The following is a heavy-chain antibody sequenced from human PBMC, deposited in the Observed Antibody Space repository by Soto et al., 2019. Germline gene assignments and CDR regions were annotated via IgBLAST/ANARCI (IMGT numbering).Heavy chain of an antibody. CDR1: GYTFTSYD. Sequence: GASVKVSCKASGYTFTSYDINWVRQATGQGLEWMGWMNPNSGNTGYAQKFQGRVTMTRNTSISTAYMELSSLRSEDTAVYYCARGLHCSGGSCYFSENRNPILSGFHLYYYYMDVWGKGTTVTVSS. CDR3: ARGLHCSGGSCYFSENRNPILSGFHLYYYYMDV. V-gene: IGHV1-8*01. D-gene: IGHD2-15*01. CDR2: MNPNSGNT. J-gene: IGHJ6*03.